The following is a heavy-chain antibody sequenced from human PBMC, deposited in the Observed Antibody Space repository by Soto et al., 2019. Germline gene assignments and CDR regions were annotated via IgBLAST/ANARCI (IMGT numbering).Heavy chain of an antibody. V-gene: IGHV1-18*01. D-gene: IGHD2-2*01. CDR3: ARVGYCSSTSCYFSTRYYYYGMEV. CDR2: ISAYNGNT. Sequence: ASVKVSCKASGYTFTSYGISWVRQAPGQGLEWMGWISAYNGNTNYAQKPQGRVTMTTDTSTSTAYMELRSLRSDDTAVYYCARVGYCSSTSCYFSTRYYYYGMEVWGQGTTVTVSS. J-gene: IGHJ6*02. CDR1: GYTFTSYG.